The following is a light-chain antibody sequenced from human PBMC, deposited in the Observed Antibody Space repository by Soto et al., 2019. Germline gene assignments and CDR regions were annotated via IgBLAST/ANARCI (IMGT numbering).Light chain of an antibody. J-gene: IGKJ5*01. CDR1: QSVSSSY. CDR3: KERSNWPPQA. CDR2: GAS. V-gene: IGKV3D-20*02. Sequence: SLVKGVTSACRAIQSVSSSYLAWYQQKPGQAPRLLIYGASSRATGMPDRFSGGGSGTHFTLTADHLWSAGSAIYHFKERSNWPPQAVGQGTRLEIK.